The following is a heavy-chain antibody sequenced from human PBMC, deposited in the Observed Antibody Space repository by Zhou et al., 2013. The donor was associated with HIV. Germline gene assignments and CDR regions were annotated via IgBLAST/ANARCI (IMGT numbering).Heavy chain of an antibody. D-gene: IGHD7-27*01. J-gene: IGHJ6*02. Sequence: QVQLVQSGAEVKKPGASVKVSCKASGYTFTSYYMHWVRRAPGQGFEWIGWINCENGVTKSARQFQGRVTMTRDTSITTAYMELSRLTSDDTAVYYCARGPQTGAFAYFSYGMDVWGQGTTVTVSS. V-gene: IGHV1-2*02. CDR1: GYTFTSYY. CDR2: INCENGVT. CDR3: ARGPQTGAFAYFSYGMDV.